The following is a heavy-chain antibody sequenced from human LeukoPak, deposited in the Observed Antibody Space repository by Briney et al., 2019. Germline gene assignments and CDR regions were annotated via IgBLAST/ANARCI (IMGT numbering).Heavy chain of an antibody. J-gene: IGHJ4*02. D-gene: IGHD4-17*01. CDR1: GFTFSNYA. Sequence: GGSLRLSCAASGFTFSNYAMNWVRQAPGKGLEWVSYISSSSTSTIYYADSVRGRFTISRDNAKNSLYLQMNSLRAEDTAVYYCARAGDYLDPFDYWGQGTLVTVSS. CDR2: ISSSSTSTI. CDR3: ARAGDYLDPFDY. V-gene: IGHV3-48*04.